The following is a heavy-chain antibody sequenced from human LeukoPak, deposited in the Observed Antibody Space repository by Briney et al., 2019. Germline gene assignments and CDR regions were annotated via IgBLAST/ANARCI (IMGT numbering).Heavy chain of an antibody. CDR2: IYYSGST. J-gene: IGHJ4*02. Sequence: SETLSLTCTVSGGSISSSSYYWGWIRQPPGKGLEWIGSIYYSGSTYYNPSLKSRVTISVDTSKNQFSLKLSSVTAADTAVYYCARAGYSYGYSFFDYWGQGTAVTVSS. CDR3: ARAGYSYGYSFFDY. V-gene: IGHV4-39*07. D-gene: IGHD5-18*01. CDR1: GGSISSSSYY.